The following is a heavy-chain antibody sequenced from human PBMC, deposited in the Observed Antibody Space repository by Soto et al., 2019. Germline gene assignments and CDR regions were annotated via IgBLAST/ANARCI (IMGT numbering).Heavy chain of an antibody. CDR1: GGSISSGDYY. D-gene: IGHD5-12*01. CDR3: AREYSGYRIDY. J-gene: IGHJ4*02. CDR2: IYYSGST. Sequence: LSLNCTVSGGSISSGDYYWSWIRQPPGKGLEWIGYIYYSGSTYYNPSLKSRVTISVDTSKNQFSLKLSSVTAADTAVYYCAREYSGYRIDYWGQGTLVTVSS. V-gene: IGHV4-30-4*01.